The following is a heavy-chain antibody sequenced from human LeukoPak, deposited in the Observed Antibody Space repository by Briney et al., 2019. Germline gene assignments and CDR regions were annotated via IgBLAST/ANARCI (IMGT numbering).Heavy chain of an antibody. D-gene: IGHD6-13*01. CDR1: GGSISSYY. V-gene: IGHV4-59*08. CDR3: ASLPHSSSWDVGYFRH. Sequence: SETLSLTCTVSGGSISSYYWSWIRQPPGKGLEWIGYIYYSGSTNYNPSLKSRVTISVDASKNQFSLKLSSVTAADTAVYYCASLPHSSSWDVGYFRHWGQGTLVTVSS. J-gene: IGHJ1*01. CDR2: IYYSGST.